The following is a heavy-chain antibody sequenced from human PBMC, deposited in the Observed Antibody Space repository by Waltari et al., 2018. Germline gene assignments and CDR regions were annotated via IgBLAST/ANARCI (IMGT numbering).Heavy chain of an antibody. V-gene: IGHV3-7*03. CDR2: IKYDGSAT. J-gene: IGHJ4*02. D-gene: IGHD2-2*01. CDR3: ARGSTGYVRVWDC. CDR1: GFRFRAYW. Sequence: EVQLMESGGGLVQPGGSLRLSCPAFGFRFRAYWMTWVRQAPGKGLEWVANIKYDGSATYHVDSVNGRFTISRDNAKNSLYLQMNDVSAEDTAIYYCARGSTGYVRVWDCWGQGTVVTVSS.